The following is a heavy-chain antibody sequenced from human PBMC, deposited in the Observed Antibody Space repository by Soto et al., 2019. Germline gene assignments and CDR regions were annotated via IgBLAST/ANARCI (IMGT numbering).Heavy chain of an antibody. CDR2: TSYDGSNN. CDR1: GFTFRSYV. Sequence: QVQLVESGGGVVQPGTSLRLSCVGSGFTFRSYVIHWVRQAPGKRLEWVALTSYDGSNNFYGDSVKGRFTISRHNSRNTVELQMDSLRFEDTALYYCARWGTTGGLDVWGQGTLVSVSS. D-gene: IGHD3-16*01. J-gene: IGHJ4*02. V-gene: IGHV3-33*05. CDR3: ARWGTTGGLDV.